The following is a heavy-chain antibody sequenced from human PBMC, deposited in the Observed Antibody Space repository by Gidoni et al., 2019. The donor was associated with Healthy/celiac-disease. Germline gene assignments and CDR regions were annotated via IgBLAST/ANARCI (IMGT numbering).Heavy chain of an antibody. V-gene: IGHV1-2*02. D-gene: IGHD3-10*01. J-gene: IGHJ6*04. Sequence: QVQLAQSGAEVKKPGASVTVSCKASGYTFTGYYMHWVRQDPGQGLEWKGWINPNIGGTNDTQKCQGRVTMTRDTSISTAYMELSRLGSDDTAVYYCAREDYYGSGLVWGKGTTVTVSS. CDR1: GYTFTGYY. CDR2: INPNIGGT. CDR3: AREDYYGSGLV.